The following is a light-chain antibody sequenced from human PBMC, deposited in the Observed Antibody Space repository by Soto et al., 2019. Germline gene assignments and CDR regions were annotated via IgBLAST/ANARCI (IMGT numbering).Light chain of an antibody. CDR1: QSISNS. J-gene: IGKJ5*01. V-gene: IGKV3-11*01. CDR3: QQRGEWPPGAT. Sequence: IVLTQSPAPLSLSPGERATLSCRASQSISNSLAWYQQKPGQAPRLLIYDASNRATGIPARFSGSGSGTDFTLTISSLEPEEFAVYYCQQRGEWPPGATFGQGTRLEIK. CDR2: DAS.